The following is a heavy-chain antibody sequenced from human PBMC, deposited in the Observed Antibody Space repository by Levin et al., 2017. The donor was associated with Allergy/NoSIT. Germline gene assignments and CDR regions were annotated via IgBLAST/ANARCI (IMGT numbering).Heavy chain of an antibody. CDR3: ARVGGPYDSRDDGYFDL. CDR1: GFTFSSYS. D-gene: IGHD3-22*01. CDR2: ISSSSSYI. J-gene: IGHJ2*01. V-gene: IGHV3-21*01. Sequence: PGGSLRLSCAASGFTFSSYSMNWVRQAPGKGLEWVSSISSSSSYIYYADSVKGRFTISRDNAKNSLYLQMNSLRAEDTAVYYCARVGGPYDSRDDGYFDLWGRGTLVTVSS.